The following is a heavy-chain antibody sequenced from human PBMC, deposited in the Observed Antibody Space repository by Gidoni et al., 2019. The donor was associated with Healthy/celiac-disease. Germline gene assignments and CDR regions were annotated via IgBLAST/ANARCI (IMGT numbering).Heavy chain of an antibody. Sequence: EVQLLESGGGLVQPGGFLRLSCAASGFTFSSCSMTWVRQAPGKGLEWVSAMSGSGGSTDYADSVKGRFTISRDNSKNTLDLQMNSLRAEDTAVYYCAKDGVANIVVVITTPGGDFDYWGQGTLVTVSS. D-gene: IGHD3-22*01. J-gene: IGHJ4*02. V-gene: IGHV3-23*01. CDR3: AKDGVANIVVVITTPGGDFDY. CDR1: GFTFSSCS. CDR2: MSGSGGST.